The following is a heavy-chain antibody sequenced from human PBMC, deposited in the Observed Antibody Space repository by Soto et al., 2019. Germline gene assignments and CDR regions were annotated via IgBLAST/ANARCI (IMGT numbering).Heavy chain of an antibody. J-gene: IGHJ6*02. CDR3: AREFFSEVPARYYYYGMGV. D-gene: IGHD2-2*01. CDR1: GGSISSGDYY. V-gene: IGHV4-30-4*01. Sequence: SETLSLTCTVSGGSISSGDYYWSWIRQPPGKGLEWIGYIYYSGSTYYNPSLKSRVTISVDTSKNQFSLKLSSVTAADTAVYYCAREFFSEVPARYYYYGMGVWGQGTTVRVSS. CDR2: IYYSGST.